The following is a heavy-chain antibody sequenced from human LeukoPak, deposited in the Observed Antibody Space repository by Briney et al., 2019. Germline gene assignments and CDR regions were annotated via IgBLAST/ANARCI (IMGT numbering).Heavy chain of an antibody. V-gene: IGHV3-11*01. CDR1: GVTFSNAW. CDR3: ARDARQQLVERFDY. J-gene: IGHJ4*02. Sequence: GGSLRLSCAVSGVTFSNAWMNWVRQAPGKGLEWVSYISSSGSTIYYADSVKGRFTISRDNAKNSLYLQMNSLRAEDTAVYYCARDARQQLVERFDYWGQGTLVTVSS. D-gene: IGHD6-13*01. CDR2: ISSSGSTI.